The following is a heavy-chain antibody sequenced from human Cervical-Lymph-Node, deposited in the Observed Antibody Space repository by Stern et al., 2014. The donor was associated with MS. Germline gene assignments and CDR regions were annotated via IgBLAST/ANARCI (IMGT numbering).Heavy chain of an antibody. CDR2: IKEDGTEK. CDR3: TRDTWYGGCFDP. J-gene: IGHJ5*02. Sequence: EDQLVESGGGLVRPGGSLRLSCAASGMTVSSFWMSWVRQAPGRGLEWVASIKEDGTEKYYVDSVKGRFTISRDNAENSLYLQLNSLRAEDTALYYCTRDTWYGGCFDPWGQGTLVTVSS. V-gene: IGHV3-7*01. D-gene: IGHD6-13*01. CDR1: GMTVSSFW.